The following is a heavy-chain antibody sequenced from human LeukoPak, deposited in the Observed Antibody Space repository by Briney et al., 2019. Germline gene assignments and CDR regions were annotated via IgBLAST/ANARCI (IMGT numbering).Heavy chain of an antibody. CDR1: GGSISSYY. V-gene: IGHV4-59*01. CDR3: ARGYNYYDSSGSYY. Sequence: SETLSLTCTVSGGSISSYYWSWIRQPPGKGLEWIGYIYYSGSTNYNPSLKSRVTISVDTSKNQFSLKLSSVTAADTAVYYCARGYNYYDSSGSYYWGQGTLVTVSS. J-gene: IGHJ4*02. CDR2: IYYSGST. D-gene: IGHD3-22*01.